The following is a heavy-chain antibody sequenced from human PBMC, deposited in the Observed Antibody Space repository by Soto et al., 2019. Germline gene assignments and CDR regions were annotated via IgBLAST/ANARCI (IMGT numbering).Heavy chain of an antibody. V-gene: IGHV3-74*01. CDR1: GFSFSSYW. CDR2: INSDGSST. D-gene: IGHD6-13*01. J-gene: IGHJ3*02. CDR3: ETTLAPAGIRCRFGYRDDAFDI. Sequence: GGSMGLSCAASGFSFSSYWMHWVRQAPGKGLVWVSRINSDGSSTSYADSVKGRFTISRDNAKNTLYLQMNSLRAEATAVYYCETTLAPAGIRCRFGYRDDAFDIWAQGIMVNVS.